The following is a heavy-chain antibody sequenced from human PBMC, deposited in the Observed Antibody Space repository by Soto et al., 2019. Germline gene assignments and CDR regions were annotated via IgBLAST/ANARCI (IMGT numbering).Heavy chain of an antibody. J-gene: IGHJ6*02. CDR1: GGSFSTYA. D-gene: IGHD6-6*01. Sequence: GASVKVSCKASGGSFSTYAVNWVRQAPGQGLEWMGGTIPIFGTPKYAQKFQDRLTITADESTNTAYMEMRSLRSEDTAVYFCARDREQLGVSVNYGLDVWGQGTTVTVS. V-gene: IGHV1-69*13. CDR3: ARDREQLGVSVNYGLDV. CDR2: TIPIFGTP.